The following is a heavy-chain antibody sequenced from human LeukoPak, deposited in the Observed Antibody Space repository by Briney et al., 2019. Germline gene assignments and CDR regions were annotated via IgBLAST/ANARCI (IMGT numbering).Heavy chain of an antibody. CDR3: AKDLAPYSSGSPFDY. V-gene: IGHV3-23*01. Sequence: GGSLRLSCSASGFTFSSYAMSWVRQAPGKGLEWVSAISGSGVSTYNTDSVKGRFTISRDTSKNTLELQMNSLRAEDTAIYYCAKDLAPYSSGSPFDYWGPGTLVTVSS. J-gene: IGHJ4*02. CDR1: GFTFSSYA. CDR2: ISGSGVST. D-gene: IGHD2-15*01.